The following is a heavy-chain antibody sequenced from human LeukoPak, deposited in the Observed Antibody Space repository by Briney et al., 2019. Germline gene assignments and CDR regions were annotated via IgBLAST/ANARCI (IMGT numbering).Heavy chain of an antibody. Sequence: PSETLSLTCAVYGGSFSGYYWSWIRQPPGKGLEWIGEINHSGGTNYNPSLKSRVTISVDTSKNQFSLKLSSVTAADTAVYYCASLGPDTAMERSDYWGQGTLVTVSS. V-gene: IGHV4-34*01. CDR1: GGSFSGYY. D-gene: IGHD5-18*01. CDR2: INHSGGT. J-gene: IGHJ4*02. CDR3: ASLGPDTAMERSDY.